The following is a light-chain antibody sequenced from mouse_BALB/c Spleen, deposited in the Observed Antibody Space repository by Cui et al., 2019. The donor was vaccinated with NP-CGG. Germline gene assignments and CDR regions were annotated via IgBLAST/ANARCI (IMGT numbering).Light chain of an antibody. CDR1: TGAVTTSNY. Sequence: QAVVTQESALTTSPGEIVTLTCRSSTGAVTTSNYANWVQEKVDHLFTGLIGGTNNRAPGVPARFSGSLIGDKAALTTTGAQTEDEAIYFCALWYSNHWVFGGGTKLTVL. V-gene: IGLV1*01. CDR2: GTN. CDR3: ALWYSNHWV. J-gene: IGLJ1*01.